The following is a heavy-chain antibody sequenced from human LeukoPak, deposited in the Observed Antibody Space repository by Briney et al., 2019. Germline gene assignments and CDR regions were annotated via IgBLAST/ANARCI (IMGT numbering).Heavy chain of an antibody. Sequence: ASVKVSCKASGYTFTSYYMHWVRQAPGQGLEWMGIINPSGGSTSYAQKFQGRVTMTRDTSTSTVYMELSSLRSEDTAVYYCARGLGPPYSGYDSSPFDPWGQGTLVTVSS. CDR1: GYTFTSYY. D-gene: IGHD5-12*01. V-gene: IGHV1-46*01. J-gene: IGHJ5*02. CDR3: ARGLGPPYSGYDSSPFDP. CDR2: INPSGGST.